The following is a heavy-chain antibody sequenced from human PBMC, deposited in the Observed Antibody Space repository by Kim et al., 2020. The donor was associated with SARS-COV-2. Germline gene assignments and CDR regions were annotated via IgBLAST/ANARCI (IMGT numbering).Heavy chain of an antibody. D-gene: IGHD3-22*01. J-gene: IGHJ5*02. Sequence: GGSLRLSCAASGFTFSSYSMNWVRQAPGKGLEWVSYISSSSSTIYYADSVKGRFTISRDNAKNSLYLQMNSLRDEDTAVYYCAGMYYYDSSGYYRPHNWFDPWGQGTLVTVSS. CDR2: ISSSSSTI. CDR3: AGMYYYDSSGYYRPHNWFDP. V-gene: IGHV3-48*02. CDR1: GFTFSSYS.